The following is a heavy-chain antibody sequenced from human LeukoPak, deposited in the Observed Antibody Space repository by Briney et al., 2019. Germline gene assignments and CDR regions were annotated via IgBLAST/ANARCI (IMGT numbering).Heavy chain of an antibody. CDR2: INPNSGGT. CDR1: GYIFTGYL. J-gene: IGHJ4*02. D-gene: IGHD3-22*01. CDR3: ARGRGSEVVSYVDY. V-gene: IGHV1-2*02. Sequence: ASVKVSCKASGYIFTGYLMHWMRQAPGQGLAWMGRINPNSGGTNYAQKFQGVVTLTRDASISTAYMELSSLRSDDTAVYYCARGRGSEVVSYVDYWGQGTLVTVSS.